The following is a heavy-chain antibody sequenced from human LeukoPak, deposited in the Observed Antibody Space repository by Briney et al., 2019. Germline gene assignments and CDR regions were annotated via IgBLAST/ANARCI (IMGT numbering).Heavy chain of an antibody. D-gene: IGHD3-10*01. CDR1: GFTFSNYW. CDR2: INSDGINT. CDR3: AKDRSITMVRGVTDY. V-gene: IGHV3-74*01. J-gene: IGHJ4*02. Sequence: GGSLRLSCAASGFTFSNYWMHWVRQAPGKGLVWVSRINSDGINTSYADSVKGRFTISRDNSKNTLYLQMNSLRAEDTAVYYCAKDRSITMVRGVTDYWGQGTLVTVSS.